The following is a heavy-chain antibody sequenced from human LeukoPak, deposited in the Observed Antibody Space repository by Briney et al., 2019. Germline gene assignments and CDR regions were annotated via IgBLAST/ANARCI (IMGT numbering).Heavy chain of an antibody. Sequence: ASVKVSYKASGYTFSSYGITWVRQAPGQGLEWMGWISVYNGNTNYAQKLQGRVTMTTDTSTTTVYMELRSLRSDDTAVYYCASGRWYFDLWGRGTLVTVSS. CDR1: GYTFSSYG. V-gene: IGHV1-18*01. CDR3: ASGRWYFDL. CDR2: ISVYNGNT. J-gene: IGHJ2*01.